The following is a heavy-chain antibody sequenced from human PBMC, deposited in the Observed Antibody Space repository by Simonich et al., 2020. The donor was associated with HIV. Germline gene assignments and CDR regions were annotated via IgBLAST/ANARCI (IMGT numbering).Heavy chain of an antibody. J-gene: IGHJ4*02. CDR1: GYTFTDYY. CDR2: VDPEQDET. V-gene: IGHV1-69-2*01. CDR3: ATVGLRDGYNYY. Sequence: EVQLVQSGAEVKKPGATVKISCRVFGYTFTDYYINWGQQVPGKGLEGIGLVDPEQDETIYAEKFQGRLTITADTSPDIAYMELSSLRSEDTAVYYCATVGLRDGYNYYWGQGTLITVSS. D-gene: IGHD1-1*01.